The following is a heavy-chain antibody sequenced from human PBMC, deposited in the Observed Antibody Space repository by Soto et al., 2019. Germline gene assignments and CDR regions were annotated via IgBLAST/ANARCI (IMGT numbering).Heavy chain of an antibody. CDR1: GGSVSSGSYY. CDR2: IYYSGST. V-gene: IGHV4-61*01. J-gene: IGHJ4*02. Sequence: SETLSLTCTVSGGSVSSGSYYWSWIRQPPGKGLEWIGYIYYSGSTNYNPSLKSRVTISVDTSKNQFSLKLSSVTAADTAVYYCAREEVWNGRIDYGPFDYWGQGTLVTVSS. D-gene: IGHD1-1*01. CDR3: AREEVWNGRIDYGPFDY.